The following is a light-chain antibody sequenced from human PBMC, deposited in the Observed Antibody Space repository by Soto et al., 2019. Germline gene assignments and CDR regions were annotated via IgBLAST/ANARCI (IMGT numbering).Light chain of an antibody. CDR2: AAS. V-gene: IGKV1-39*01. J-gene: IGKJ2*02. CDR1: QSISSY. Sequence: DIPMTQSPSSLSASVGDRVTITCRASQSISSYLNWYQQKPGKAPKLLIYAASSLQSGVPSRFSGSGSGTDFTRTISSLQPEDFATYYCQQSYSTPWTFGQGTKLEIK. CDR3: QQSYSTPWT.